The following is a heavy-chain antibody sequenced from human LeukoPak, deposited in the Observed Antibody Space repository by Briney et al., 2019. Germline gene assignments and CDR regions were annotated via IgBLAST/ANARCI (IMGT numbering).Heavy chain of an antibody. D-gene: IGHD4-17*01. CDR2: ITGTGSNT. J-gene: IGHJ6*03. V-gene: IGHV3-23*01. CDR3: AKLPTVTTTYYYMDV. Sequence: PGGSLRLSCAASGFTFSTYGMGWVRQAPGKGLEWVSAITGTGSNTYYADSVTGRFTISRDNSKNTLCLQMNSLRAEDTAVYYCAKLPTVTTTYYYMDVWGKGTTVTVSS. CDR1: GFTFSTYG.